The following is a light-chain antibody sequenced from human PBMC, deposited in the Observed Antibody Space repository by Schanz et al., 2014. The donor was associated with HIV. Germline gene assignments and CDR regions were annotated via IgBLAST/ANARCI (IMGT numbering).Light chain of an antibody. CDR3: QSFDSSLSAVV. CDR2: ANT. J-gene: IGLJ2*01. CDR1: TSNIGAGYD. Sequence: QSVLTQPPSVSGAPGQRVSISCTGTTSNIGAGYDVHWYQLLPGTAPKVLIFANTHRPSGVPDRFSGSKSGTSASLAITGLQAEDEADYYCQSFDSSLSAVVFGGGTKVTVL. V-gene: IGLV1-40*01.